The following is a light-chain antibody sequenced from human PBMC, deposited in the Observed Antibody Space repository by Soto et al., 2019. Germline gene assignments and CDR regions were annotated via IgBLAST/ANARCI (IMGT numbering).Light chain of an antibody. CDR3: TSYASGSSHVV. Sequence: QSALTQPASVSGSPGQSITLSCTGTSSDIGGYDYVSWYQRHPGKAPKLIIYDVNNRPSGFSNRFSGSKSGNTASLNISGLQAEDEADYYCTSYASGSSHVVFGGGTKLTVL. CDR2: DVN. CDR1: SSDIGGYDY. J-gene: IGLJ2*01. V-gene: IGLV2-14*01.